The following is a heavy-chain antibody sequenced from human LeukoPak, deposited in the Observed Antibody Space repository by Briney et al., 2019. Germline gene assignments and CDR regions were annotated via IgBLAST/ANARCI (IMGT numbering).Heavy chain of an antibody. CDR3: ARDDLVRGELSREDYYYYYGMDV. Sequence: GASVKVSCKASGGTFSSYAISWVRQAPGQGLEWMGRIIPILNIANYAQKFQGRVTITADKSTSTAYMELSSLRSEDTAVYYCARDDLVRGELSREDYYYYYGMDVWGQGTTVTVSS. D-gene: IGHD3-10*01. CDR1: GGTFSSYA. CDR2: IIPILNIA. V-gene: IGHV1-69*04. J-gene: IGHJ6*02.